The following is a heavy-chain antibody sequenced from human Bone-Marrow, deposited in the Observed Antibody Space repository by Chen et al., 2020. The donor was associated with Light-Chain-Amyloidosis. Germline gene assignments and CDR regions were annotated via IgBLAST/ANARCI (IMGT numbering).Heavy chain of an antibody. CDR3: VRETTSTPWFDP. CDR2: MHHSGSA. D-gene: IGHD1-1*01. V-gene: IGHV4-30-4*01. Sequence: QVQLQESGPGLVKPSQTLSLVCSVSGASISSADDYWPWVRQPPGQGLEWIGYMHHSGSATYNPSLRSRVAISLDTSKNQFSLSLTSVTAADSAMYFCVRETTSTPWFDPWGPGTLVTVYS. J-gene: IGHJ5*02. CDR1: GASISSADDY.